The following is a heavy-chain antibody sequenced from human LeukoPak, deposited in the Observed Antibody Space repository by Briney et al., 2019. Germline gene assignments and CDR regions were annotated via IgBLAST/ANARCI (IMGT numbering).Heavy chain of an antibody. J-gene: IGHJ4*02. D-gene: IGHD3-16*01. CDR3: TARRFGEALASYY. CDR1: GFGFGDYG. Sequence: QTGGSLRLSCATSGFGFGDYGVTWVRQAPGQGLEWLGFVRGKPRSEATECAASVTGRFIFWRDDFRFIAYLEMNSLKIEDTGVNYCTARRFGEALASYYWGQGTLVTVSS. CDR2: VRGKPRSEAT. V-gene: IGHV3-49*04.